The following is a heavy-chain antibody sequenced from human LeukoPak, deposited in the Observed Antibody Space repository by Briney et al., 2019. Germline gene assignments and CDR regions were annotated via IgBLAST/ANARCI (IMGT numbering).Heavy chain of an antibody. J-gene: IGHJ5*02. CDR2: IYFSGNT. CDR3: ARHLGYCNIAGCNSWFDP. Sequence: PSETLPLTCTVSGGSISSYYWSWIRQPPGKGLEWIGYIYFSGNTNYNPSLKSRVTISVDTSKNQFSLKLSSVTAADTAVYFCARHLGYCNIAGCNSWFDPWGQGTLVTVSS. D-gene: IGHD2-2*03. V-gene: IGHV4-59*08. CDR1: GGSISSYY.